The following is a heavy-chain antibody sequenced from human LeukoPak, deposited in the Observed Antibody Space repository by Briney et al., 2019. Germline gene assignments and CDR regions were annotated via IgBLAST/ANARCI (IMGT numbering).Heavy chain of an antibody. CDR3: ARIHRYCSGGACYVLDN. J-gene: IGHJ4*02. V-gene: IGHV4-59*02. Sequence: SETLSLTCVVSGGSVSGYYWGWIRQPPGRGLEWIGYVYYSGSTNYNPSFKSRTPISLDTSRNQFSLQLSSGTAADTAVYYCARIHRYCSGGACYVLDNWGQGTLVAVSS. CDR1: GGSVSGYY. CDR2: VYYSGST. D-gene: IGHD2-15*01.